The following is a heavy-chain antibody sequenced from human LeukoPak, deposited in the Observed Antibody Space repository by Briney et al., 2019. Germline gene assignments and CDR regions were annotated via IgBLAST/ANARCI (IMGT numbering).Heavy chain of an antibody. D-gene: IGHD2-2*01. CDR1: GFTFSRYG. CDR3: AKDQQVGAAAYYLDS. V-gene: IGHV3-30*18. Sequence: PGRSLRLSCAASGFTFSRYGLHWVRQAPGKGLEWVAVIANDGKDKKYADSVKGRFTISRDNSKSTLYLQMNSLRAEDTAVYYCAKDQQVGAAAYYLDSWGQGTLVTVSS. J-gene: IGHJ4*02. CDR2: IANDGKDK.